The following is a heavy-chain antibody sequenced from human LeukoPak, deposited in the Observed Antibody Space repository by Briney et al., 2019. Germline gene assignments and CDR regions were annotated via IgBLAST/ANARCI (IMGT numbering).Heavy chain of an antibody. V-gene: IGHV4-39*01. J-gene: IGHJ3*02. CDR3: ARRLSSSSNPFDI. CDR2: IYYSGGT. Sequence: SETLSLTCTVSGGSISSSTYYWGWIRQPPGKGLEWIGSIYYSGGTFYHPSLKSRVTISVDTSRNQFSLKLSSVTAADTSVFYCARRLSSSSNPFDIWGQGTMVTVSS. D-gene: IGHD6-6*01. CDR1: GGSISSSTYY.